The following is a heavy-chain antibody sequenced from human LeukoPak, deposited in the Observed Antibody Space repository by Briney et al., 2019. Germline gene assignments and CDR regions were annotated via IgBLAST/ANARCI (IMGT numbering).Heavy chain of an antibody. D-gene: IGHD2-2*01. CDR3: ARGGKVVVPAAYFDL. V-gene: IGHV1-69*01. J-gene: IGHJ2*01. Sequence: SVKVSCKASGGTFNSYAISWVRQAPGQGLEWMGGIIPIFGTANYAQKFQGRVTITADESTSTAYMELSSLRSEDTAVYYCARGGKVVVPAAYFDLWGRGTLVTVSS. CDR2: IIPIFGTA. CDR1: GGTFNSYA.